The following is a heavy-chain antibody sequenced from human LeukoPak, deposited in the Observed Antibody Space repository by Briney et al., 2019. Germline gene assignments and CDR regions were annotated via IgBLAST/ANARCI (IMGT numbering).Heavy chain of an antibody. D-gene: IGHD3-10*01. Sequence: SVKVSCKASGGTFSSYDISWVRQAPGQGLEWMGGIIPIFGTANYAQKFQGRVTITADESTSTAYMELTTLRSEDTAVYYCARVGQGYYGSGSYWGQGTLVTVSS. CDR3: ARVGQGYYGSGSY. J-gene: IGHJ4*02. CDR1: GGTFSSYD. V-gene: IGHV1-69*01. CDR2: IIPIFGTA.